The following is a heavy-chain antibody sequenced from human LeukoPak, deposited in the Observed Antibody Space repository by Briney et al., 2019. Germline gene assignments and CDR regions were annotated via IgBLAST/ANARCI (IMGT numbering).Heavy chain of an antibody. CDR2: INPSGGST. V-gene: IGHV1-46*01. CDR3: ARDPGRYCSSTSCFNWFDP. Sequence: ASVKVSCKASGYTFTSYYMHWVRQAPAQGLEWMGIINPSGGSTSYAQKFQGRVTMTRDMSTSTVYMELSSLRSEDTAVYYCARDPGRYCSSTSCFNWFDPWGQGTLVTVSS. D-gene: IGHD2-2*01. J-gene: IGHJ5*02. CDR1: GYTFTSYY.